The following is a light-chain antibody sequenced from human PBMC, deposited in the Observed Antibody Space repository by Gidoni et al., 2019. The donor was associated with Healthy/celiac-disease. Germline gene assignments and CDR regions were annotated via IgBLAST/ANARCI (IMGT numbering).Light chain of an antibody. Sequence: QLVLTHSPSASASLGASVKLTCTLSSGHSSYAIAWPQQQPEKGPRYLMKLNSDGSHSKGDGIPDRFSGSSSGAERYLTISSLQSEDEADYYCQTWGTGPVVFGGGTKLTVL. J-gene: IGLJ2*01. CDR3: QTWGTGPVV. CDR2: LNSDGSH. V-gene: IGLV4-69*01. CDR1: SGHSSYA.